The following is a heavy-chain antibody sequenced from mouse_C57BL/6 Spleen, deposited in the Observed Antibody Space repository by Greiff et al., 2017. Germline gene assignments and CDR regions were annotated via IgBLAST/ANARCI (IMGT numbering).Heavy chain of an antibody. J-gene: IGHJ2*01. CDR1: GYSITSGYY. V-gene: IGHV3-6*01. CDR3: ARAIYYPLDY. Sequence: EVQLQQSGPGLVKPSQSLSLTCSVTGYSITSGYYWNWIRQFPGNKLEWMGYISYDGSNNYNPSLKNRISITRDTSKNQFFLKLNSVTTEDTATYYCARAIYYPLDYWGQGTTLTVSS. CDR2: ISYDGSN. D-gene: IGHD1-1*01.